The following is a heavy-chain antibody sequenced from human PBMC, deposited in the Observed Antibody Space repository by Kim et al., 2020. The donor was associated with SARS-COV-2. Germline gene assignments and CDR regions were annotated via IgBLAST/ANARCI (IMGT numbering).Heavy chain of an antibody. V-gene: IGHV3-9*01. CDR1: GFTFDDYA. D-gene: IGHD6-6*01. CDR3: AKDARTRSFGMDV. CDR2: ISWSSGSL. J-gene: IGHJ6*02. Sequence: GGSLRLSCAASGFTFDDYAMHWVRQAPGKGLEWVSGISWSSGSLGYADSVRGRFTISRDNAKNSLYLQMNSLRAEDTALYYCAKDARTRSFGMDVWGQGTTVTVSS.